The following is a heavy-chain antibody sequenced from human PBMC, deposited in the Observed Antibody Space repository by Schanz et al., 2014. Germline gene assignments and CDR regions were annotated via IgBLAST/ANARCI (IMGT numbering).Heavy chain of an antibody. CDR2: ISGSGVTI. V-gene: IGHV3-NL1*01. J-gene: IGHJ6*02. Sequence: QVPLVESGGGVVQPGRSLRLSCATSGLNFDYYGMNWVRQAPGKGLEWVSVISGSGVTIYYADSVKGRFTISRDNSKNTLYLQMNSLRAEDTAVYYCAKDVRPVANTVHFYYMDVWGQGTTVTVSS. CDR3: AKDVRPVANTVHFYYMDV. CDR1: GLNFDYYG. D-gene: IGHD6-19*01.